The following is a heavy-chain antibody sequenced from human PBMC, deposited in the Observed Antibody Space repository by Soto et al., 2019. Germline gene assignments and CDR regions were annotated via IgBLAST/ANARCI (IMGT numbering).Heavy chain of an antibody. Sequence: PLVESGGGLVQPGGSLRLSCAASGFTFSNHWMHWVRQAPGEGLVWISHINGDGTITTYADSVKGRFTISRDNAKNTLSLVMNSLSAEDTAVYYCGRAHLAPGSCGPSSCFESIDSWGQGTLVTVSS. V-gene: IGHV3-74*01. CDR1: GFTFSNHW. J-gene: IGHJ4*02. CDR3: GRAHLAPGSCGPSSCFESIDS. CDR2: INGDGTIT. D-gene: IGHD2-2*01.